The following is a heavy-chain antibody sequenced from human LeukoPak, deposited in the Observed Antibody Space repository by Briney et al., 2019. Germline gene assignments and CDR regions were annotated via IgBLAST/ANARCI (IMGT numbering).Heavy chain of an antibody. CDR2: INPSGGST. CDR1: GYTFTSYY. CDR3: ARVVATTRRHDAFDI. V-gene: IGHV1-46*01. J-gene: IGHJ3*02. D-gene: IGHD1-26*01. Sequence: GASVTVSCTASGYTFTSYYIHWVRQAPGQGLEWMGIINPSGGSTYYTQKFQGRLTMTRDMSTSTVYMELSSLRSEDTAVYYCARVVATTRRHDAFDIWGQGTMVTVSS.